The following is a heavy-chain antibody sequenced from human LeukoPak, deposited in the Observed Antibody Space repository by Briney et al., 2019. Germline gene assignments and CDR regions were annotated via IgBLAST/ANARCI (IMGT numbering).Heavy chain of an antibody. V-gene: IGHV4-39*07. CDR2: IHYTGTT. J-gene: IGHJ4*02. CDR1: GGSISISRHY. Sequence: SETLSLTCTVSGGSISISRHYWAWIRQPPGKGLDWIGTIHYTGTTHYNPSLRSRVSISVDRSTNQFSLRVSPVTAADTAVYYCARYGNSAVYWGQGTLVTVSS. D-gene: IGHD4-23*01. CDR3: ARYGNSAVY.